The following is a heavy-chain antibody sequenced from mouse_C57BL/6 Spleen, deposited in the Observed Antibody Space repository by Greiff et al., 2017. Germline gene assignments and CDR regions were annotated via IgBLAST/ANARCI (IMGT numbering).Heavy chain of an antibody. J-gene: IGHJ2*01. D-gene: IGHD2-5*01. CDR2: IDPSDSYT. CDR3: ARTSYYSNSYFDY. V-gene: IGHV1-59*01. CDR1: GYTFTSYW. Sequence: QVQLQQPGAELVRPGTSVKLSCKASGYTFTSYWMHWVKQRPGQGLEWIGVIDPSDSYTNYNQKFKGKATLTVDTSSSTAYMQLSSLTSEDSAVYYCARTSYYSNSYFDYWGQGTTLTVSS.